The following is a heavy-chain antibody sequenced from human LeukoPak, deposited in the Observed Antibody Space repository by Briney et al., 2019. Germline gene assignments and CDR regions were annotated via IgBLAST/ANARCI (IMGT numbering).Heavy chain of an antibody. CDR3: AKWELWEQTFALRDTFDI. J-gene: IGHJ3*02. CDR2: IIRDGDTT. D-gene: IGHD2-21*01. CDR1: GFTFSTYA. V-gene: IGHV3-43*02. Sequence: GRSLRLSCAASGFTFSTYAMHWVRQAPGKGLEWVSIIIRDGDTTYYADSVKGRFTISRDNSKNSLYLQMNSLRTEDTALDYCAKWELWEQTFALRDTFDIWGQGTMVTVSS.